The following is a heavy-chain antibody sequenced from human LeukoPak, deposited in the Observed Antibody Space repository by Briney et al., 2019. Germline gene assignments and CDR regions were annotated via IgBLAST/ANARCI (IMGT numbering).Heavy chain of an antibody. CDR3: AKDQVSPVIDDFDP. CDR1: GFTFSNYA. J-gene: IGHJ5*02. V-gene: IGHV3-23*01. Sequence: GGSLRLSCAASGFTFSNYAMTWVRQAPGKGLEWVSGISGSGSSTHYADSVKGRFTLSRDYPKNTLYLQMNSLRAEDTAVYFCAKDQVSPVIDDFDPWGQGTLVTVSS. D-gene: IGHD3-16*02. CDR2: ISGSGSST.